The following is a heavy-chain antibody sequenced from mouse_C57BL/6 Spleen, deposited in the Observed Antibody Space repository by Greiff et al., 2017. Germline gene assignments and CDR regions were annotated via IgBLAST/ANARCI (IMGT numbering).Heavy chain of an antibody. CDR2: INPNNGGT. D-gene: IGHD1-1*01. J-gene: IGHJ2*01. V-gene: IGHV1-22*01. Sequence: EVQGVESGPELVKPGASVKMSCKASGYTFTDYNMHWVKQSHGKSLEWIGYINPNNGGTSYNQKFKGKATLTVNKSSSTAYMELRSLTSEDSAVYYCARGTTVVAPFDYWGQGTTLTVSS. CDR3: ARGTTVVAPFDY. CDR1: GYTFTDYN.